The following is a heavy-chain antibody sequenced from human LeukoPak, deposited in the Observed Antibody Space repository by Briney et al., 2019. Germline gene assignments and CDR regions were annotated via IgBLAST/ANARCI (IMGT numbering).Heavy chain of an antibody. V-gene: IGHV4-30-4*08. CDR2: IYHSGTT. D-gene: IGHD1-26*01. Sequence: PSETLSLTCTVSGGSMSSGDYYWGWIRQPPGKGLEWMGYIYHSGTTYYNPSLKSRITMSVDTSKNQFSLRLTSVTAADTAVYYCATGRFYFDYWGQGTLVTVSS. CDR1: GGSMSSGDYY. CDR3: ATGRFYFDY. J-gene: IGHJ4*02.